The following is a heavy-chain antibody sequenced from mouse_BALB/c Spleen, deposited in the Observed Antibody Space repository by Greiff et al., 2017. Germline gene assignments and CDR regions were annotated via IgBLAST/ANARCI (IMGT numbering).Heavy chain of an antibody. V-gene: IGHV5-17*02. Sequence: EVQLQESGGGLVQPGGSRKLSCAASGFTFSSFGMHWVRQAPEKGLEWVAYISSGSSTIYYADTVKGRFTISRDNPKNTLFLQMTSLRSEDTAMYYCARNGNFYYYAMDYWGQGTSVTVSS. J-gene: IGHJ4*01. CDR2: ISSGSSTI. D-gene: IGHD2-1*01. CDR3: ARNGNFYYYAMDY. CDR1: GFTFSSFG.